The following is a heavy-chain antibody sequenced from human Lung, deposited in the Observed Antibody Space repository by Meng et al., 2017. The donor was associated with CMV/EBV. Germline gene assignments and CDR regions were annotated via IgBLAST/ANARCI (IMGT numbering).Heavy chain of an antibody. CDR3: AKDRVSSSSYSGMDV. J-gene: IGHJ6*02. CDR2: LRYDGSNE. D-gene: IGHD1-26*01. V-gene: IGHV3-30*02. Sequence: GESPKISRVASGFTFSSYGTHGVRQAPGKGLEWVSYLRYDGSNEYYVDSVKGRFTISRDNSKNTLYLQMSGLRAEDTAVYYCAKDRVSSSSYSGMDVWGQGTTVTVSS. CDR1: GFTFSSYG.